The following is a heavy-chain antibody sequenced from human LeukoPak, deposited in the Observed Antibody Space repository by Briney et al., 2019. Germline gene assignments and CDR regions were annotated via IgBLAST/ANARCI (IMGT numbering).Heavy chain of an antibody. CDR3: ARGPKAGGCSHFDY. D-gene: IGHD3-10*01. CDR1: GGTFSSYA. V-gene: IGHV1-69*05. J-gene: IGHJ4*02. Sequence: GSSVRVSCKASGGTFSSYAISWVRQAPGQGLEWMGRIIPIFGTANYAQKFQGRVTITTDESTSTAYMELSSLRSEDTAVYYCARGPKAGGCSHFDYWGQGTLVTVSS. CDR2: IIPIFGTA.